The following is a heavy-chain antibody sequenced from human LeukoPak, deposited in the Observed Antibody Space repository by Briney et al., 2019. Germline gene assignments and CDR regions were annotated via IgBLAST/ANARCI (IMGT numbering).Heavy chain of an antibody. D-gene: IGHD3-10*01. CDR1: GFTFSSYV. Sequence: GGSLRLSCAASGFTFSSYVMSWVRQAPGKGLEWVSAISGSGGSTYYADSVKGRFTISRDNSKNTLYLQMNSLRAEDTAVYYCAKELWFGELLSYDAFDIWGQGTMVTVSS. J-gene: IGHJ3*02. CDR3: AKELWFGELLSYDAFDI. V-gene: IGHV3-23*01. CDR2: ISGSGGST.